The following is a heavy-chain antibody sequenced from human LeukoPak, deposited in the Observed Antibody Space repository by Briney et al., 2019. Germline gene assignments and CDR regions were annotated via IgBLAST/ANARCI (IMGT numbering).Heavy chain of an antibody. CDR2: IRSRADGGTT. Sequence: GGSLRLSCATSGFIFSDAWMHWVRQAPGQGREWVGHIRSRADGGTTDYAAPVKGRFTISSDDSKNTVYLQMNSLKTEDTAVYYCTTLRWWANSFWGQGTLVTVSS. V-gene: IGHV3-15*01. CDR1: GFIFSDAW. D-gene: IGHD4-23*01. CDR3: TTLRWWANSF. J-gene: IGHJ4*02.